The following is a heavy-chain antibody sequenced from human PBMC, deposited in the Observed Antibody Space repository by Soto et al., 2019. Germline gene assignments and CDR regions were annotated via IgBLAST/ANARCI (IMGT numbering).Heavy chain of an antibody. CDR3: SRSPEVGVRGAY. V-gene: IGHV3-21*01. CDR1: GFPFSAYN. D-gene: IGHD3-16*01. CDR2: ITVGSSHR. J-gene: IGHJ4*02. Sequence: EVQLVESGGGLVKPGGSLRLSCTGSGFPFSAYNINWVRQAPGKGLEWVSAITVGSSHRYQPNSMKGRFTISRDDAKNSVYLKSDRLRDEDTYLYYSSRSPEVGVRGAYWGQGTLVTVSS.